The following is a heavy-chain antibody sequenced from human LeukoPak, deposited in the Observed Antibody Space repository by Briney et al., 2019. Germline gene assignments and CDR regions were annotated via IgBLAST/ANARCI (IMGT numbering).Heavy chain of an antibody. CDR3: AKADDYCSSTSCYFGIWSYYFDY. Sequence: PGRSLRLSCAASGFTFDDYAMHWVRQAPGKGLEWVSGISWNSGSIGYADSVKGRFTISRDNAKNSLYLQMNSLRAEDTALYYCAKADDYCSSTSCYFGIWSYYFDYWGQGTLVTVSS. V-gene: IGHV3-9*01. CDR1: GFTFDDYA. J-gene: IGHJ4*02. CDR2: ISWNSGSI. D-gene: IGHD2-2*01.